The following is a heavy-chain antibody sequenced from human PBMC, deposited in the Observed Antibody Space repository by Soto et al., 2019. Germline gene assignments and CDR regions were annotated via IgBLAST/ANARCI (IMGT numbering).Heavy chain of an antibody. CDR1: CGSISSYY. J-gene: IGHJ6*02. D-gene: IGHD3-22*01. V-gene: IGHV4-59*01. CDR2: IYYSGST. CDR3: ARAHDSSGYYPDYYYGMDV. Sequence: NPSETLSLTCTVSCGSISSYYWSWIRQPPGEGLEWIGYIYYSGSTNYNPSLKSRVTISVDTSKNQFSLKLSSVTAADTAVYYCARAHDSSGYYPDYYYGMDVWGQGTTVTVS.